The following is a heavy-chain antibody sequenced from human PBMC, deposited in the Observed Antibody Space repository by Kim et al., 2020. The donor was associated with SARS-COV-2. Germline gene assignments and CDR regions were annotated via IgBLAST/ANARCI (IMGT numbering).Heavy chain of an antibody. D-gene: IGHD3-10*01. CDR1: GFTFSSYW. J-gene: IGHJ6*02. Sequence: GGSLRLSCAASGFTFSSYWMSWVRQAPGKGLEWVANIKQDGSEKYYVDSVKGRFTISRDNAKNSMYLQMNSLRAEDTAVYYCARDRNFGITMVLDRGMDVWGQGTTVTVSS. V-gene: IGHV3-7*01. CDR2: IKQDGSEK. CDR3: ARDRNFGITMVLDRGMDV.